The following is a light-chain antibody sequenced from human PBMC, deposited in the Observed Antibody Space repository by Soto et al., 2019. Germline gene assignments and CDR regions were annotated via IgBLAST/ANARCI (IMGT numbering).Light chain of an antibody. J-gene: IGKJ1*01. Sequence: IVLTQSPATLSLSPGERAALSCRASQSVSTSLAWYQHKPGQAPRLIIYDASKRAPGIPARFSGSGSGTDFTLTISSLEPEDFAVYYCQVRDVWPSLGQGTKVEI. CDR1: QSVSTS. CDR3: QVRDVWPS. V-gene: IGKV3-11*01. CDR2: DAS.